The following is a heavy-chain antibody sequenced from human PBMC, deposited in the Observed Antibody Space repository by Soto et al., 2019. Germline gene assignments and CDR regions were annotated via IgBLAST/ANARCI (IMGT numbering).Heavy chain of an antibody. V-gene: IGHV1-46*03. CDR2: INPFDGGR. D-gene: IGHD2-15*01. CDR1: GYIFTSYY. CDR3: SRVDPGETTPFAH. J-gene: IGHJ4*02. Sequence: QVQLVLSGAEVKKPGASVKVCCKASGYIFTSYYIHWVRQAPGQGLEWMGWINPFDGGRMLAQSFQGRVTMTRDTSTRTVYMEVSSLRSEDTAVYYCSRVDPGETTPFAHWGQGTLVTVSS.